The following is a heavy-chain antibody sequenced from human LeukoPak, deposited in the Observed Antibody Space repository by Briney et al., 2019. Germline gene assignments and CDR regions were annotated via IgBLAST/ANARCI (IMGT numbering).Heavy chain of an antibody. CDR2: ISSSGSTI. V-gene: IGHV3-48*01. Sequence: PGGSLRLSCAASGFTFSSYSMNWVRQAPGKGLEWVSYISSSGSTIYYADSVKGRFTISRDNSKNTLYLQMNSLRAEDTAVYYCARDLLDGHFDYWGQGTLVTVSS. J-gene: IGHJ4*02. CDR1: GFTFSSYS. CDR3: ARDLLDGHFDY.